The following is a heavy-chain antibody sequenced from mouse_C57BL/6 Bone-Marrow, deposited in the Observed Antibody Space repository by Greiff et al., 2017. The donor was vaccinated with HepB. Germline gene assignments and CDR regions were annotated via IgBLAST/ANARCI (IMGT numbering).Heavy chain of an antibody. Sequence: DVMLVESGGGLVKPGGSLKLSCAASGFTFSDYGMHWVRQAPEKGLEWVAYISSGSSTIYYADTVKGRFTISRDNAKNTLFLQMTSLRSEDTAMYYCAKIYYDYDRYYYAMDYWGQGTSVTVSS. J-gene: IGHJ4*01. V-gene: IGHV5-17*01. CDR3: AKIYYDYDRYYYAMDY. D-gene: IGHD2-4*01. CDR1: GFTFSDYG. CDR2: ISSGSSTI.